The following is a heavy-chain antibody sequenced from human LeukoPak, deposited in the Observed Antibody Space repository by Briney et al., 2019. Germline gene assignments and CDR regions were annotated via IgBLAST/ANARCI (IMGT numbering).Heavy chain of an antibody. CDR3: ARDRFILGYCSGGSCPFDY. J-gene: IGHJ4*02. CDR1: GYTFTNYG. V-gene: IGHV1-18*04. CDR2: ISAYNGNT. D-gene: IGHD2-15*01. Sequence: ASVTVSCKASGYTFTNYGISWVRQAPGQGREGMGWISAYNGNTNYAQKLQGRVAMTTDTSTSTAYMELRSLRSDDTAVYYCARDRFILGYCSGGSCPFDYWGQGTLVTVSS.